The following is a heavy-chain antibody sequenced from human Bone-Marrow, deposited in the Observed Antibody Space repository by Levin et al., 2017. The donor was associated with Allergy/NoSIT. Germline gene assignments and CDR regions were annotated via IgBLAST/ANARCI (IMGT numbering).Heavy chain of an antibody. CDR1: GYTFRNYG. CDR3: ARLVVGAKGWFAP. CDR2: ISTDTGNR. V-gene: IGHV1-18*01. D-gene: IGHD2-21*01. Sequence: GGSLRLSCKASGYTFRNYGISWVRQAPGRGLEWLGWISTDTGNRHYAQNLQGRVTMTTDTSTDTAHLELRSLRSDDTAIYYCARLVVGAKGWFAPWGQGTPVTVSS. J-gene: IGHJ5*02.